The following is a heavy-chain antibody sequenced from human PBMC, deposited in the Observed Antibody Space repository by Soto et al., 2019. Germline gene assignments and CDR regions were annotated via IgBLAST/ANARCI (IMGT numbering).Heavy chain of an antibody. CDR1: GGSFSGYY. J-gene: IGHJ3*02. V-gene: IGHV4-34*01. D-gene: IGHD2-15*01. CDR3: ARNKGYCSGGSCPGAAFDI. CDR2: INHSGST. Sequence: QVQLQQWGAGLLKPSETLSLTCAVYGGSFSGYYWSWIRQPPGKGLEWIGEINHSGSTNYNPSLKSRVTISVDTSKNQFSLKLGSVTAADTAVYYCARNKGYCSGGSCPGAAFDIWGQGTMVTVSS.